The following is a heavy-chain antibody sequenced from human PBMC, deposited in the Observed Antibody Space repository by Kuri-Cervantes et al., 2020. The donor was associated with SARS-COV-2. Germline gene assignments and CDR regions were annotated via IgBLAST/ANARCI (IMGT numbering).Heavy chain of an antibody. D-gene: IGHD3-22*01. CDR1: GSTFSSYA. CDR3: ARESLGYDSSWFDY. V-gene: IGHV3-30-3*01. Sequence: GESLKISCAASGSTFSSYAMHWVRQAPGKGLEWVAVISYDGSNKYYADSVKGRFTISRDNSKNTLYLQMNSLRAEDTAVYYCARESLGYDSSWFDYWGQGTLVTVSS. J-gene: IGHJ4*02. CDR2: ISYDGSNK.